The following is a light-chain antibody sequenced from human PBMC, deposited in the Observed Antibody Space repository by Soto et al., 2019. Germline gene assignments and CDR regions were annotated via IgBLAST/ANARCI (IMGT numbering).Light chain of an antibody. V-gene: IGLV7-46*01. Sequence: QAVVTQEPSLTVSPGGTVTLTCGSSTGAVTSSNYTYWFQRKPGQVPRALIFHTTNTHSWTPARFSGSLLGGRAALTLSGAQPEDEAEYYCMLTHNGPWVFGGGTKLTVL. CDR1: TGAVTSSNY. CDR3: MLTHNGPWV. CDR2: HTT. J-gene: IGLJ3*02.